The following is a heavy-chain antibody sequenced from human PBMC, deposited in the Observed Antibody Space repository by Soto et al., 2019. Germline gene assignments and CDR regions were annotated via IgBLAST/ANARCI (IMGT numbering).Heavy chain of an antibody. D-gene: IGHD3-22*01. CDR1: GFTFSSYA. J-gene: IGHJ4*02. V-gene: IGHV3-23*01. Sequence: GGSLRLSCAASGFTFSSYAMSWVRQAPGKGLEWVSSISGSGGSTYYADSVKGRFNISRDNSKNTLYLQMNSLRAEDTAVYYCAKARYYDSTGYLSYFDXWGQGTLVTVSX. CDR3: AKARYYDSTGYLSYFDX. CDR2: ISGSGGST.